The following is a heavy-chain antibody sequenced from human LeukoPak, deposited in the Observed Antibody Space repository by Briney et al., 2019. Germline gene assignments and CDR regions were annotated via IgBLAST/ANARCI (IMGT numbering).Heavy chain of an antibody. J-gene: IGHJ4*02. D-gene: IGHD2-15*01. CDR2: IIPIFGTA. CDR1: GGTFSSYA. CDR3: ARDGSGGSCYEY. Sequence: ASVKVSCKASGGTFSSYAISWVRQAPGQGLEWMGGIIPIFGTANYAQKFQGRVTITADESTSTAYMELSSLRSEDTAVYYCARDGSGGSCYEYWGQGTLVTVSS. V-gene: IGHV1-69*13.